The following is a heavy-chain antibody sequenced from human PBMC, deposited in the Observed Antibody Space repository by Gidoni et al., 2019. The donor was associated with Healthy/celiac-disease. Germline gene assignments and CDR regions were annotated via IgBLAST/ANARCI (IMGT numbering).Heavy chain of an antibody. CDR3: ARDRVYYGSGSYLLPEKRGGNEYYYYGMDV. V-gene: IGHV1-69*06. CDR1: GGTFSSYA. CDR2: IIPIFGTA. J-gene: IGHJ6*02. Sequence: QVQLVQSGAEVKKPGSSVKVSCKDSGGTFSSYAISWVRQAPGQGLEWMGGIIPIFGTANYAQKFQGRVTITADKSTSTTYMELSSLRSEDTAVYDGARDRVYYGSGSYLLPEKRGGNEYYYYGMDVWGQGTTVTVSS. D-gene: IGHD3-10*01.